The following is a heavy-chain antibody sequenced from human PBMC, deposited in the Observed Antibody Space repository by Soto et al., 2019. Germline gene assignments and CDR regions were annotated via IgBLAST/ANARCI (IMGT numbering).Heavy chain of an antibody. Sequence: QVQLQESGPGLVKPSQTLSLTCTVSGGSISSGGYYWSWIRQHPGKGLEWIGYIYYSGSTYYNPSLKSRVTISVDTSKNQFSLKLSSVTAVDTAVYYCARGQLDWNDQTRWFDPWGQGTLVTVSS. CDR2: IYYSGST. V-gene: IGHV4-31*03. CDR3: ARGQLDWNDQTRWFDP. CDR1: GGSISSGGYY. D-gene: IGHD1-1*01. J-gene: IGHJ5*02.